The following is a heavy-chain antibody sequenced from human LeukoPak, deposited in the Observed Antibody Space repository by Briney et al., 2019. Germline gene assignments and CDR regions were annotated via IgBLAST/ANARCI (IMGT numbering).Heavy chain of an antibody. J-gene: IGHJ4*02. CDR2: ISSNGSNT. V-gene: IGHV3-64*01. Sequence: GGSLRLSCAASGFTFSSYAMHWVRQAPGKGLEYVSAISSNGSNTYYANSVKGRFIISRDNSKNTLHLQMGSLRAEDMAVYYCAKEGPFGYSSGWYNYWGQGTPVTVSS. CDR3: AKEGPFGYSSGWYNY. CDR1: GFTFSSYA. D-gene: IGHD6-19*01.